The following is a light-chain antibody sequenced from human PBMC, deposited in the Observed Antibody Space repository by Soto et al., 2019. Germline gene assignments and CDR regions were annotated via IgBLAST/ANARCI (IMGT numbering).Light chain of an antibody. Sequence: DIQMTQSPSSVSASVGDRVTITCRASEGIRSWLAWYQQKPGKAPKLLIYDASSLQSGVPSRFSGSGSGTDFTLTISSVQPEDFATYYCQQYNSYSWTFGQGTKVEIK. V-gene: IGKV1-12*01. CDR1: EGIRSW. J-gene: IGKJ1*01. CDR3: QQYNSYSWT. CDR2: DAS.